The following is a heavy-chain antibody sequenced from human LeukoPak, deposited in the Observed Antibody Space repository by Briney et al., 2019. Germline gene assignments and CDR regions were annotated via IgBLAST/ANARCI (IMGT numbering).Heavy chain of an antibody. D-gene: IGHD2-2*01. J-gene: IGHJ3*02. V-gene: IGHV4-31*03. CDR2: IFYSGTT. CDR3: AREVNEPASADAFDI. Sequence: PSETLSLTCTVSGGSIASDNYFWSWIRQHPEKGLEWIRYIFYSGTTYYNPSLKRRVTISVDTSKNQFSLKLNSVIAADTAVYYCAREVNEPASADAFDIWGQGTMVTVSS. CDR1: GGSIASDNYF.